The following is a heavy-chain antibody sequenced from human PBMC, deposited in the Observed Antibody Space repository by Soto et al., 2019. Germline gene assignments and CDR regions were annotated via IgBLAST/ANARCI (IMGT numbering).Heavy chain of an antibody. CDR1: GGSISSYY. V-gene: IGHV4-59*08. CDR2: IYYSGST. J-gene: IGHJ6*03. Sequence: SETLSLTCTVSGGSISSYYWSWIRQPPGKGLEWIGYIYYSGSTNYNPSLKSRVTISVDTSKNQFSLKLSSVTAADTAVYYCARHTAYYYYYMDVWGKGTTVTVSS. CDR3: ARHTAYYYYYMDV. D-gene: IGHD4-17*01.